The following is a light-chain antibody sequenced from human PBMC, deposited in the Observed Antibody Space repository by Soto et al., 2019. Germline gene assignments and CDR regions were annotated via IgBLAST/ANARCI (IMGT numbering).Light chain of an antibody. J-gene: IGLJ2*01. Sequence: QSVLTQPPSVSAAPGQKLTISCSGSSSNIGNNYVSWYQQLPGTAPKLLIYDNNKRPSGIPDRFSGSKSGTSATLGITGLQTGDEADYYCGTWDSSLTVVFGGGTQLTVL. CDR2: DNN. V-gene: IGLV1-51*01. CDR3: GTWDSSLTVV. CDR1: SSNIGNNY.